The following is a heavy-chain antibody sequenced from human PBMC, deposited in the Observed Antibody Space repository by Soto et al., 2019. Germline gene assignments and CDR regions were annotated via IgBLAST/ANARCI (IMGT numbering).Heavy chain of an antibody. CDR1: GGTFSSYA. V-gene: IGHV1-69*12. CDR2: IIPIFGTA. D-gene: IGHD2-15*01. J-gene: IGHJ6*02. CDR3: ARVKGCSGGSCYSSYYYYGMDV. Sequence: QVQLVQSGAEVKKPGSSVKVSCKASGGTFSSYAISWVRQAPGQGLEWMGGIIPIFGTANYAQKFQGRVTITADEYTSXXYXEPXSLRSEDTAVYYCARVKGCSGGSCYSSYYYYGMDVWGQGTTVTVSS.